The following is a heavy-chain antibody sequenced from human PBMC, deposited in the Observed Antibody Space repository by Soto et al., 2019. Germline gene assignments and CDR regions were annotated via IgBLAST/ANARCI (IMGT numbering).Heavy chain of an antibody. CDR1: GSTFTSYG. V-gene: IGHV1-18*01. CDR3: AGDARETTNDAFDI. J-gene: IGHJ3*02. D-gene: IGHD1-26*01. CDR2: ISAYNGNT. Sequence: XVKLSSESSGSTFTSYGLSFVRHATGQGLEWMGWISAYNGNTNYAQKLQVRVTMTTDTSTSTAYMELSSLRYDYTAVYYCAGDARETTNDAFDIWGQGTMVTVSS.